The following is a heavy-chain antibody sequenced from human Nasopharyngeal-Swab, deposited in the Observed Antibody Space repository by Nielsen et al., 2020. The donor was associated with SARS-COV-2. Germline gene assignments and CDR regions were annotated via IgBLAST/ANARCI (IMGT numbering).Heavy chain of an antibody. CDR1: GFTFSSYS. J-gene: IGHJ4*02. CDR2: ISSSSDTI. D-gene: IGHD3-16*01. V-gene: IGHV3-48*01. CDR3: AGLQRGPFDY. Sequence: GESLKISCAASGFTFSSYSINWVRQAPGKGLEWVSFISSSSDTINYADSVKGRFTISRDNAKNSLYLQMNSLRAEDTAVYYCAGLQRGPFDYWGQGTLVTVSS.